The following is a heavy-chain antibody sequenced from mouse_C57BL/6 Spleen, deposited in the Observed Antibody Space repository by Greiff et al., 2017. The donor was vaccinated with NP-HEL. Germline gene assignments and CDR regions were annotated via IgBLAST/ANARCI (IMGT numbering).Heavy chain of an antibody. J-gene: IGHJ3*01. CDR3: ARDGAYGSEDRFAY. CDR1: GFTFSSYA. CDR2: ISDGGSYT. D-gene: IGHD1-1*01. Sequence: DVKLVESGGGLVKPGGSLKLSCAASGFTFSSYAMSWVRQTPEKRLEWVATISDGGSYTYYPDNVKGRFTISRDNAKNNLYLQMSHLKSEDTAMYYCARDGAYGSEDRFAYWGQGTLVTVSA. V-gene: IGHV5-4*01.